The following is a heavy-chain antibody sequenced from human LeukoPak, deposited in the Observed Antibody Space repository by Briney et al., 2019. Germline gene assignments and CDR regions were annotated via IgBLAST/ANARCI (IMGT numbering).Heavy chain of an antibody. Sequence: ASVKVSCKASGYTFSTYGISWVRQAPGQVLEWMGWISAHNGNTKYAQNLQGRVTMTTDTSTSTAYVELRSLRSDDTAVYYCARDHYNILTGYYPYDYWGQGSLVTVSS. CDR2: ISAHNGNT. D-gene: IGHD3-9*01. J-gene: IGHJ4*02. CDR1: GYTFSTYG. V-gene: IGHV1-18*01. CDR3: ARDHYNILTGYYPYDY.